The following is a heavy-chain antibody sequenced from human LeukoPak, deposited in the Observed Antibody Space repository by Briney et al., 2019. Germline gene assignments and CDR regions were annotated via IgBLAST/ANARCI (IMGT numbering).Heavy chain of an antibody. D-gene: IGHD4-17*01. V-gene: IGHV3-7*05. J-gene: IGHJ5*02. CDR3: ARARGPYGDYSFDP. CDR2: IKQDGSEK. Sequence: PGGSLRLSCAASGFTFNTYWMHWVRQAPGKGLEWVANIKQDGSEKYYVDSVKGRFTISRDNAKNSLYLQMNSLRAEDTAVYYCARARGPYGDYSFDPWGRGTLVTVSS. CDR1: GFTFNTYW.